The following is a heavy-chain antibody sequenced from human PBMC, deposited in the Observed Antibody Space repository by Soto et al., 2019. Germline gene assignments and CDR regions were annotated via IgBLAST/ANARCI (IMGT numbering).Heavy chain of an antibody. J-gene: IGHJ4*02. V-gene: IGHV3-30*18. CDR1: RFTFSSYG. D-gene: IGHD2-2*01. Sequence: GGCLRLSCAAARFTFSSYGIHWDSQAPGKGLEWVAVISYDGSNKYYADSVKGRFTISRDNSKNTLYLQMNSLRAEDTAVYYCAKDLFIVVVPAANGIFDYWGQGTLVTVSS. CDR3: AKDLFIVVVPAANGIFDY. CDR2: ISYDGSNK.